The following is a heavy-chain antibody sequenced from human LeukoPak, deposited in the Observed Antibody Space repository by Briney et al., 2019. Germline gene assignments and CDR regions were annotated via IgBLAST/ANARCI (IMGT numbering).Heavy chain of an antibody. CDR3: AKAARPRFAPFDP. D-gene: IGHD6-6*01. Sequence: PGGSLRLSCAVSGFTFSSYWMSWVRQAPGKGLEWVSAISGGGGSTYYADSVKGRFTISRDNSKNTLYLQMNSLRAEDTAVYYCAKAARPRFAPFDPWGQGTLVTVSS. V-gene: IGHV3-23*01. J-gene: IGHJ5*02. CDR2: ISGGGGST. CDR1: GFTFSSYW.